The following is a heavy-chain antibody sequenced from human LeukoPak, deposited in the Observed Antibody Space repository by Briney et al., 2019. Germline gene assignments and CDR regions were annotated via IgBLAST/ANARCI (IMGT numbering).Heavy chain of an antibody. CDR3: GRHKGRNYSYDGMDV. J-gene: IGHJ6*02. CDR2: LYYSGST. CDR1: GGSISTYY. Sequence: PSETLSLTCTVSGGSISTYYWSWIRQPPGKGLEWIGYLYYSGSTNYNPSLKSRVTISVDTSKNQLSLKLSSVTAADTAVYYCGRHKGRNYSYDGMDVWGQGTTVTVSS. V-gene: IGHV4-59*08.